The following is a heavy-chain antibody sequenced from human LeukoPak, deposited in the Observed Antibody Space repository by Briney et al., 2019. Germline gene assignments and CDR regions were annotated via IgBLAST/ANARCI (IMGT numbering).Heavy chain of an antibody. V-gene: IGHV1-18*01. CDR2: ISAYSGDT. D-gene: IGHD1-26*01. CDR3: ARDGSGTSSFDY. Sequence: ASVKVSCKASGYTFTSYGISWVRQAPGQGLEWMGWISAYSGDTNSAQNLQGRVTMTTDTSTSTAYMELRSLRSDDTAVYYCARDGSGTSSFDYWGQGTLVTVSS. CDR1: GYTFTSYG. J-gene: IGHJ4*02.